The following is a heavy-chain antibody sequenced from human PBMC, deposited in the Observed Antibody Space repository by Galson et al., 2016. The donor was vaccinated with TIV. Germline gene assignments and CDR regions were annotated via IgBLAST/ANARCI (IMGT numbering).Heavy chain of an antibody. CDR3: AGSRHHLRGDPYYYYIMDV. CDR1: GGTINSYA. Sequence: SVKVSCKASGGTINSYAINWVRQAHGQGLEWLGGIFPIFGSPTYGQTFQGRVSLTADEYTTTAYMELSSLRSEDTAVYFCAGSRHHLRGDPYYYYIMDVWGQGTTVSVSS. D-gene: IGHD2-21*02. J-gene: IGHJ6*02. CDR2: IFPIFGSP. V-gene: IGHV1-69*13.